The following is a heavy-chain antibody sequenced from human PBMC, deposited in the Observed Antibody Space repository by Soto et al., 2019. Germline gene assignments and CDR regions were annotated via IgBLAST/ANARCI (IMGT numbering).Heavy chain of an antibody. CDR3: ANRAVPAAVYYFDY. D-gene: IGHD2-2*01. CDR1: GFTFSSYA. J-gene: IGHJ4*02. Sequence: EVQLLESGGGLVQPGGSLRLSCAASGFTFSSYAMSWVRQAPGKGLEWVSSISGSGGSIYYADSVKGRFTISRDNSKNSLYLQMNSLRAEDTAVYYCANRAVPAAVYYFDYWGQGTLVTVSS. V-gene: IGHV3-23*01. CDR2: ISGSGGSI.